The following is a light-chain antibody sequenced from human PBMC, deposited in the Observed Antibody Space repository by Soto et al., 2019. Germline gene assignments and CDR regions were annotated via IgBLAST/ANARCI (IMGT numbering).Light chain of an antibody. CDR1: QXLLHSNGYSY. CDR2: QTS. CDR3: HQRQSWPRT. Sequence: DIVMTQSPLSLPVTPGEPASISCRSIQXLLHSNGYSYLAWYQHRPGQAPRLLIYQTSLRAAGIPARFSASGSGTDFTLTISDVQPEDFALYYCHQRQSWPRTFGQGTKVDI. J-gene: IGKJ1*01. V-gene: IGKV3-11*01.